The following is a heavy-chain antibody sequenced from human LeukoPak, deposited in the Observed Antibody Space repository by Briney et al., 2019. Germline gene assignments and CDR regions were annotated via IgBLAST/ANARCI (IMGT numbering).Heavy chain of an antibody. CDR1: GDTLTAYY. Sequence: GSVKVSCKASGDTLTAYYMHGVRQGPGQGLEWMGWINPNSGGTKYAQKFQGRVTMTRDTSISTAYMELSRLRSDDTAVYYCASDHGWFGDTYWGQGTLVTVSS. J-gene: IGHJ4*02. V-gene: IGHV1-2*02. CDR3: ASDHGWFGDTY. D-gene: IGHD3-10*01. CDR2: INPNSGGT.